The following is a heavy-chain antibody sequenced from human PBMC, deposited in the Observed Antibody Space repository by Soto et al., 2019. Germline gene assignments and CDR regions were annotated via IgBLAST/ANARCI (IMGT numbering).Heavy chain of an antibody. V-gene: IGHV5-51*01. CDR1: GYTFTTYW. D-gene: IGHD3-9*01. J-gene: IGHJ6*02. Sequence: PGESLKISCKGSGYTFTTYWIGWVRQMPGKGLEWMGIIYPRDSDTRYSPSFQGQVTISADKSISTAYLQWSSLKASDTAIYYCARRPNTLNYYAMDVWAQGTTVTVSS. CDR3: ARRPNTLNYYAMDV. CDR2: IYPRDSDT.